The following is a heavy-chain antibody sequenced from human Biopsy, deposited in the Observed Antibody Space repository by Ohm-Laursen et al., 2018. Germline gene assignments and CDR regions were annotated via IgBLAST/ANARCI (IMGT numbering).Heavy chain of an antibody. Sequence: GASVKVSCKVSGYTLTALSMYWVRQVPGKGLEWMGGFAPENGKTVYAQNFQARVSLTEDTSTDTAYMELRSLRSEDTAVYYCAADINVWNVNYWGQGTQVTVSS. CDR3: AADINVWNVNY. D-gene: IGHD1-1*01. V-gene: IGHV1-24*01. CDR2: FAPENGKT. CDR1: GYTLTALS. J-gene: IGHJ4*02.